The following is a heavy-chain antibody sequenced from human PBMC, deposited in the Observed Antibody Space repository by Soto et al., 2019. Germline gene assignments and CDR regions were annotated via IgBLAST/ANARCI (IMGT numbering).Heavy chain of an antibody. CDR3: AKEGGIRNSGYVRGFDP. CDR1: GFRFSDYA. J-gene: IGHJ5*02. Sequence: GGSLRLSCAASGFRFSDYAMSWVRQAPGKGLEWVSGISGSGGNTFYADSVKGRFTISRDNSKNTMYLLMNSLRVEDTAAYYCAKEGGIRNSGYVRGFDPWGQGTLVTVSS. CDR2: ISGSGGNT. V-gene: IGHV3-23*01. D-gene: IGHD5-12*01.